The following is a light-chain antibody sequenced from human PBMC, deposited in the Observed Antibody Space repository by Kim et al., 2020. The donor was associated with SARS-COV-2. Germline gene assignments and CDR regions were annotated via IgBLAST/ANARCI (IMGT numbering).Light chain of an antibody. CDR1: SGDVGGYNY. CDR3: CSYADKNLYV. V-gene: IGLV2-14*03. Sequence: GQSITISCTGTSGDVGGYNYVSWYLQHPGKAPQLLIYDVSERPSGVSHRFSGSKSGNTASLTISGLQVGDEADYFCCSYADKNLYVFGTGTQLTVL. J-gene: IGLJ1*01. CDR2: DVS.